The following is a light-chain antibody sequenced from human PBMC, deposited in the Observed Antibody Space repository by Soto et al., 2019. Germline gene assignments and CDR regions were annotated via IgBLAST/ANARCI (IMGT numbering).Light chain of an antibody. CDR1: SSDIGTYNL. CDR3: CSYAGSYTWV. Sequence: QSALTQPASVSGSPGQSITISCTGTSSDIGTYNLVSWYQHYPGKAPKLMIYEGIKRPSGVSNRFSGSKSGNTASLTISGLQAEDEADYYCCSYAGSYTWVFGGGTKLTVL. CDR2: EGI. V-gene: IGLV2-23*01. J-gene: IGLJ3*02.